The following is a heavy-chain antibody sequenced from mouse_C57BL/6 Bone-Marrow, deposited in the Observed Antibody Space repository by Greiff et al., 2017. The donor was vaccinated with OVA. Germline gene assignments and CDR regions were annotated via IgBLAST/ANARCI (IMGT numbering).Heavy chain of an antibody. D-gene: IGHD2-1*01. CDR3: ARRGVYGNYDWFAY. V-gene: IGHV1-64*01. Sequence: VQLQQPGAELVKPGASVKLSCKASGYTFTSYWMHWVKQRPGQGLEWIGMIPPNSGSTNYNEKFKSKATLTVDKSSSTAYMQLSSLTSEDSSVYYCARRGVYGNYDWFAYWGQGTLVTVSA. J-gene: IGHJ3*01. CDR2: IPPNSGST. CDR1: GYTFTSYW.